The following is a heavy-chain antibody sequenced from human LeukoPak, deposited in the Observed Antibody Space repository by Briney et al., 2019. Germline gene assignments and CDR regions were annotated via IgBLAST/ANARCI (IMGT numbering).Heavy chain of an antibody. D-gene: IGHD3-3*01. CDR3: ARVRRFLESYYFDY. J-gene: IGHJ4*02. Sequence: PSETLSLTCTVSGGSISSYYWSWIRQPAGKGLEWIGYIYYSGSTNYNPSLKSRVTISVDTSKNQFSLKLSSVTAADTAVYYCARVRRFLESYYFDYWGQGTLVTVSS. CDR1: GGSISSYY. CDR2: IYYSGST. V-gene: IGHV4-59*01.